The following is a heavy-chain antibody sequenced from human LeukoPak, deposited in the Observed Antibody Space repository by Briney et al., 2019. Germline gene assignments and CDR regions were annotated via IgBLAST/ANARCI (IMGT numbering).Heavy chain of an antibody. Sequence: ASVKVSCKXSGYTFTSYYMHWVRQAPGQGLERMGIISPSGGSTSYAQKFQGRVTMTRDTSTSTVYMELSSLRSEDTAVYYCARDIWGYCSGGSCYLFDYWGQGTLVTVSS. V-gene: IGHV1-46*01. CDR3: ARDIWGYCSGGSCYLFDY. CDR1: GYTFTSYY. D-gene: IGHD2-15*01. CDR2: ISPSGGST. J-gene: IGHJ4*02.